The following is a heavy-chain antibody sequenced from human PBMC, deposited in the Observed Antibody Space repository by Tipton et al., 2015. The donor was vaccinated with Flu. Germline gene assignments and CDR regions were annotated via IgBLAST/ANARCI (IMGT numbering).Heavy chain of an antibody. CDR2: IFHSVSP. CDR3: VRLLLRGGQGPEVADY. Sequence: TLSLTCAVSGYSITSGYYWGWVRQSPGKGLEWIATIFHSVSPYYSPSLKSRVAVSLDTSRNHFSLNLKSVTAADTAMYYCVRLLLRGGQGPEVADYWGQGILVTVSS. D-gene: IGHD2-15*01. V-gene: IGHV4-38-2*01. J-gene: IGHJ4*02. CDR1: GYSITSGYY.